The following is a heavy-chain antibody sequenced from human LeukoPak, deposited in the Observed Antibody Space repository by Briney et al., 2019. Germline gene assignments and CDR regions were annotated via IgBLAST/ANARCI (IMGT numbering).Heavy chain of an antibody. CDR3: TSHPCSSTSCENWFAP. D-gene: IGHD2-2*01. V-gene: IGHV1-2*02. CDR2: INPNSGGT. Sequence: ASVKVSCKASGYTFTSYDINWVRQAPGQGLEWIGWINPNSGGTNYAQKFQGRATMTRDTSISTAYMELNRLRSGDTAVYYCTSHPCSSTSCENWFAPWGQGALVTVSS. J-gene: IGHJ5*02. CDR1: GYTFTSYD.